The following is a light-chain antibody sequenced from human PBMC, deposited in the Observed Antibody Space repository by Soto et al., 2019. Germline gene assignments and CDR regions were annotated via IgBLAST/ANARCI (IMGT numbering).Light chain of an antibody. CDR1: QGIGSW. CDR2: AAS. Sequence: DLEMTQSPSVVSASVGERATIXXRASQGIGSWLAWYQQKTGQVPKVXIYAASTLQSGVPSRFSGSGSGTDFTLTINNLQPEDVASYYCQQAQKFTGTFGQGTRLDIK. J-gene: IGKJ5*01. V-gene: IGKV1D-12*01. CDR3: QQAQKFTGT.